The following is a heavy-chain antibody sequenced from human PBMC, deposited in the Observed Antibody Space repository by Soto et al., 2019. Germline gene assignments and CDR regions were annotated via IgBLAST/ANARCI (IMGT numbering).Heavy chain of an antibody. J-gene: IGHJ6*03. CDR3: ARKAATLEWLLYHYYMDV. CDR1: GFTFSDYY. CDR2: ISSSGSTI. V-gene: IGHV3-11*01. Sequence: QVQLVESGGGLVKPGGSLRLSCAASGFTFSDYYMSWIRQAPGKGLEWVSYISSSGSTIYYADSVKGRFTISRDNAKNALYLQMNSLRAEDTAVYYCARKAATLEWLLYHYYMDVWGKGTTVTVSS. D-gene: IGHD3-3*01.